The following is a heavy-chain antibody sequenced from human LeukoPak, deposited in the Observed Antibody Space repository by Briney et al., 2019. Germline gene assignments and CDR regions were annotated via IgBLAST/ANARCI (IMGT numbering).Heavy chain of an antibody. Sequence: GGSLRLSCAASGFTFSDYYMSWIRQAPGKGLEWVSYISSSSTYTNYADSVKGQFTISRDNAKNSLYLQMNSLRAEDTAVYYCARVRYSSSWYFDYWGQGTLVTVSS. J-gene: IGHJ4*02. D-gene: IGHD6-13*01. CDR1: GFTFSDYY. CDR3: ARVRYSSSWYFDY. V-gene: IGHV3-11*05. CDR2: ISSSSTYT.